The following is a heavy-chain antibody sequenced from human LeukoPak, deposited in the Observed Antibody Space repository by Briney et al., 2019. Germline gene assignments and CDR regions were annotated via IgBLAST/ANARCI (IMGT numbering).Heavy chain of an antibody. CDR1: HGSISNRNW. V-gene: IGHV4-4*02. D-gene: IGHD5-18*01. CDR3: AAHRGHTYGPLDY. Sequence: SETLSLTCALFHGSISNRNWWTWVRQSPGKGLEWIGEIYQSGRTNYNPSLNSRVIISVDMSNNQFSLRLDSMTAADTAVYFCAAHRGHTYGPLDYWGQGILVTVS. CDR2: IYQSGRT. J-gene: IGHJ4*02.